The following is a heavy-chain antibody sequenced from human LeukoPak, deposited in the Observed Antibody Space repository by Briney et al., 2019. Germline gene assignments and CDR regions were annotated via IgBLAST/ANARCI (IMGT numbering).Heavy chain of an antibody. D-gene: IGHD1-26*01. Sequence: AGGSLRLSCVASGFTFSGYAMHWVRQAPGKGLEWVAVISYDGSYKYYADSVKGRFTISRDNSENTLYLQMNSLRVEDTAVYYCARAPSVGATTLDYWGQGTLGTVSA. CDR2: ISYDGSYK. CDR3: ARAPSVGATTLDY. CDR1: GFTFSGYA. J-gene: IGHJ4*02. V-gene: IGHV3-30*04.